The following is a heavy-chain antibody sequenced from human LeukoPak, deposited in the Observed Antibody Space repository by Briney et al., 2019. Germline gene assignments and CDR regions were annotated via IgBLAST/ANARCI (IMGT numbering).Heavy chain of an antibody. D-gene: IGHD3-3*01. CDR3: ARGQKYYDFWSGYYRPGAFDI. CDR2: MNPNSGNT. J-gene: IGHJ3*02. Sequence: GASVKVSCKASGYTFTSYDINWVRQATGQGLEWMGWMNPNSGNTGYAQKFQCRVTMTRNTSISTAYMELSSLRSEDTAVYYCARGQKYYDFWSGYYRPGAFDIWGQGTMVTVSS. V-gene: IGHV1-8*01. CDR1: GYTFTSYD.